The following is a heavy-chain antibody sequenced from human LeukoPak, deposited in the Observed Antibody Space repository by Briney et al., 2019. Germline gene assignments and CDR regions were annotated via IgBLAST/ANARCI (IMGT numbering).Heavy chain of an antibody. J-gene: IGHJ4*02. CDR2: ISDSGGST. CDR1: GFTFSSYA. D-gene: IGHD2-15*01. Sequence: PGGSLRLSCAASGFTFSSYAMSWVRQAPGKGLEWVSGISDSGGSTHYADSVKGRFTISRDNSKNTLYLQMNSLRAEDTAVYYCARDSDCSGGSCYGVHWGQGTLVTVSS. V-gene: IGHV3-23*01. CDR3: ARDSDCSGGSCYGVH.